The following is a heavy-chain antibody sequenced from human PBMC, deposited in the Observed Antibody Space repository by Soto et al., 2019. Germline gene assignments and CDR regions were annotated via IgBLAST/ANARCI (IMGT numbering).Heavy chain of an antibody. D-gene: IGHD6-6*01. Sequence: SETLSLTCTVSGGSISSYYWSWIRQPPGKGLEWIGYIYYSGSTNYNPSLKSRVTISVDTSKNQFSLKLSSVTAADTAVYYCARELVAEPRSRIAARPGWFDPRRPGTLATGSS. V-gene: IGHV4-59*01. J-gene: IGHJ5*02. CDR1: GGSISSYY. CDR2: IYYSGST. CDR3: ARELVAEPRSRIAARPGWFDP.